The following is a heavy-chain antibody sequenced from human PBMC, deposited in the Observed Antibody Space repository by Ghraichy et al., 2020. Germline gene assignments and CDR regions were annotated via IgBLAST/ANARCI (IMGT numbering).Heavy chain of an antibody. CDR1: GVTFSEAW. Sequence: GESLRLSCTVSGVTFSEAWMSWVRQAPGKGLEWIGFIKSKSEGGTIDHAAPLKGRFTISRDDSSNTLFLQMNGLKSEDTAVYYCATDSRDRRMIDYYFYYMDVWGKGTTVTISS. V-gene: IGHV3-15*01. D-gene: IGHD2-21*01. CDR3: ATDSRDRRMIDYYFYYMDV. J-gene: IGHJ6*03. CDR2: IKSKSEGGTI.